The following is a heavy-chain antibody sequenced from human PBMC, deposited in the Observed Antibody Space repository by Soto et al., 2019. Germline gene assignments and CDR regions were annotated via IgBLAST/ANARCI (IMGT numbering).Heavy chain of an antibody. CDR1: GGSISSYY. CDR3: ARDNGWLRFDY. V-gene: IGHV4-59*01. CDR2: IYYSGST. D-gene: IGHD5-12*01. Sequence: SETLSLTCTVSGGSISSYYWSWIRQPPEKGLEWIGYIYYSGSTNYNPSLKSRVTISVDTSKNQFSLKLSSVTAADTAVYYCARDNGWLRFDYWGQGTLVTVSS. J-gene: IGHJ4*02.